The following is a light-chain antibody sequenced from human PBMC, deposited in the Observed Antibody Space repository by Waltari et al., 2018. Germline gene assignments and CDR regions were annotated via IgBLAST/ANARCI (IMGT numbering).Light chain of an antibody. J-gene: IGLJ3*02. Sequence: SYELTQPSSVSVSPGQTATITCSGDLLTKTYARWFQQKPGQAPVLVIYKDIERPSGIPERFAGSSSGTTLTLTISGAQVEDEADYYCFSATDNNDWVFGGGTKLTVL. CDR1: LLTKTY. CDR2: KDI. CDR3: FSATDNNDWV. V-gene: IGLV3-27*01.